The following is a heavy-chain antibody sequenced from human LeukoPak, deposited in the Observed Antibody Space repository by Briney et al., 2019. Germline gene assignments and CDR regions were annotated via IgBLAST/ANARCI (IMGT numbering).Heavy chain of an antibody. CDR2: FNPTSGRT. J-gene: IGHJ4*02. Sequence: ASVKVSCKASGYPFTGYYIHWVRQAPGQGLEWMGWFNPTSGRTKYAQKFEGRVTMTRDTSISTAYMEVGSLTSDDTAVYYCARAHGYNDLDYWGQGTLVTVSS. D-gene: IGHD5-24*01. V-gene: IGHV1-2*02. CDR1: GYPFTGYY. CDR3: ARAHGYNDLDY.